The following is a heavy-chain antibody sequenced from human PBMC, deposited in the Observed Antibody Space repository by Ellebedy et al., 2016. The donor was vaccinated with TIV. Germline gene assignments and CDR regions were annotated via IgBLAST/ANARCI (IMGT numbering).Heavy chain of an antibody. V-gene: IGHV1-2*02. J-gene: IGHJ4*02. CDR1: GYNFPGYY. Sequence: ASVKVSXXASGYNFPGYYIHWVRQAPGQGPEWMGWINPNSGDTNYAQRFQGRVTMTTDTSITTAFMELSSLRSDDTAVYYCARVEYCNSVTCPHGGTYLFWGQGALVTVSS. CDR2: INPNSGDT. CDR3: ARVEYCNSVTCPHGGTYLF. D-gene: IGHD2/OR15-2a*01.